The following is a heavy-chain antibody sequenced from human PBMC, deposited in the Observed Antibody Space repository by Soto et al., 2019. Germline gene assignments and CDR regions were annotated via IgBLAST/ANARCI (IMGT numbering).Heavy chain of an antibody. CDR2: IIPIFGTA. Sequence: ASVKVSFKASGGTFSSYAISWVRQAPGQGLEWMGGIIPIFGTANYAQKFQGRVTITADESTSTAYMELSSLRSEDTAVYYCARGRIAAAGYPVRFDYWGQGTLVTVSS. CDR1: GGTFSSYA. J-gene: IGHJ4*02. V-gene: IGHV1-69*13. CDR3: ARGRIAAAGYPVRFDY. D-gene: IGHD6-13*01.